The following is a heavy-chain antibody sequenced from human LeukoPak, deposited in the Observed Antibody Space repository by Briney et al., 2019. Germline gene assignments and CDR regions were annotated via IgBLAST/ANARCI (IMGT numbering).Heavy chain of an antibody. D-gene: IGHD6-13*01. Sequence: PGRSLRLSCAATGFTFSSYGMHWVRQAPGKGLEWVAVISYDGSNKYYADSVKGRFTISRANSKNTLYLQMNSLRAEDTAVYYCAKDSAHSSSWYVDRWFDYWGQGTLVTVSS. CDR3: AKDSAHSSSWYVDRWFDY. CDR2: ISYDGSNK. V-gene: IGHV3-30*18. CDR1: GFTFSSYG. J-gene: IGHJ4*02.